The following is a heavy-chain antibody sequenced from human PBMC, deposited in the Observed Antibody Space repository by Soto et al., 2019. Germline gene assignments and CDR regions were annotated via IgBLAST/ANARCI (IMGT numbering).Heavy chain of an antibody. V-gene: IGHV3-21*01. CDR1: GFPFSSCT. D-gene: IGHD2-15*01. CDR2: ISPSTSHI. Sequence: EVHLVESGGGLVKPGGSLRLSCAVSGFPFSSCTMNWVRQAPGKGLEWVSSISPSTSHIYYADSVKGRFTISRENAKNPLFLQMNSLRAEDTAVYYCSGCSGGACHQNYGMDVWGQGTTVTVSS. CDR3: SGCSGGACHQNYGMDV. J-gene: IGHJ6*02.